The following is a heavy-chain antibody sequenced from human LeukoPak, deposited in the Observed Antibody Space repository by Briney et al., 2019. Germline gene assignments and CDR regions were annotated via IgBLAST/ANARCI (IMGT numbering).Heavy chain of an antibody. CDR1: GFTVSSNY. D-gene: IGHD4-23*01. CDR2: IYSGGST. J-gene: IGHJ4*02. V-gene: IGHV3-53*01. Sequence: GGSLRVSCAASGFTVSSNYMSWVRQAPGKGLEWVSVIYSGGSTYYADSVKGRFTISRDNSKNTLNLQLNSLRAEDTAVYYCARAGTTVVTPFDYWGQGTLVTVSS. CDR3: ARAGTTVVTPFDY.